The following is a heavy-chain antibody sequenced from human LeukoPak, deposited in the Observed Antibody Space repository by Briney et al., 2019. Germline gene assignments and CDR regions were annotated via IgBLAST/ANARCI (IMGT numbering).Heavy chain of an antibody. CDR1: GFTFSSYA. CDR2: ISGSGGST. D-gene: IGHD2-2*01. Sequence: GGSLRLSCAASGFTFSSYAMSWVRQAPGKGLEWVSAISGSGGSTYYADSVKGRFTISRDNSKNTLYLQMNSLRAEDTAVYYCAKGKDIVVVPARLDYWGQGTLVNVSS. V-gene: IGHV3-23*01. J-gene: IGHJ4*02. CDR3: AKGKDIVVVPARLDY.